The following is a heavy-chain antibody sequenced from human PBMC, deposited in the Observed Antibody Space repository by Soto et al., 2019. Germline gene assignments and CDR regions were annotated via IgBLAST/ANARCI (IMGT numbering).Heavy chain of an antibody. CDR1: GYSFSTYC. CDR2: IYPGDSDT. J-gene: IGHJ3*01. D-gene: IGHD6-19*01. V-gene: IGHV5-51*01. CDR3: ATTGYSSGVDAFDL. Sequence: GESLKISCKGSGYSFSTYCIGWVRQMPGKGLEWMGIIYPGDSDTRYSPSFQGQVTISVDKSISTAYLQWSSLKASDTAMYYCATTGYSSGVDAFDLWGQGTMVTVSS.